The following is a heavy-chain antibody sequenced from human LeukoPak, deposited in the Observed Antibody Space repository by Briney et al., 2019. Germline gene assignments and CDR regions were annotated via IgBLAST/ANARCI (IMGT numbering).Heavy chain of an antibody. Sequence: SETLSLTCTVSGGSISGYYWSWIRQPPGEGLEWIGYIHYSGSTNYNASLKSRVSMSVDTSRDQFSLQLNSVTPEDTAVYYCARGWLSLGGFDYWGQGTLVTVSS. D-gene: IGHD3-16*01. CDR2: IHYSGST. V-gene: IGHV4-59*12. CDR1: GGSISGYY. J-gene: IGHJ4*02. CDR3: ARGWLSLGGFDY.